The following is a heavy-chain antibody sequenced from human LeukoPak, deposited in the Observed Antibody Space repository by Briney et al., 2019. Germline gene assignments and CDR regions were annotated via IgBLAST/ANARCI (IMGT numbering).Heavy chain of an antibody. J-gene: IGHJ4*02. Sequence: GASVKVSCKASGYTFTGYYMHWVRQAPGQGLEWMGWINPNSGGTNYVQKFQGRVTMTRDTSISTAYMELSRLRSDDTAVYYCARGAFSPFKDTAMVISDYWGQGTLVTVSS. V-gene: IGHV1-2*02. D-gene: IGHD5-18*01. CDR2: INPNSGGT. CDR3: ARGAFSPFKDTAMVISDY. CDR1: GYTFTGYY.